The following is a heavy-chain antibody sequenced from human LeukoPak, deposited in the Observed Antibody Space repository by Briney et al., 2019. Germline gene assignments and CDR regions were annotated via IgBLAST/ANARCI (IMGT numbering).Heavy chain of an antibody. Sequence: PGGSLRLSCAASGFTFSTNSMNWVRQAPGKGLEWLSYITSRSSIIYYADSVKGRFTISRDDAKNSLYLQMNSLRVEDTTVYYCVTDGAVTGDWGQGTLVTVSS. CDR2: ITSRSSII. D-gene: IGHD2-21*02. CDR3: VTDGAVTGD. CDR1: GFTFSTNS. V-gene: IGHV3-48*04. J-gene: IGHJ4*02.